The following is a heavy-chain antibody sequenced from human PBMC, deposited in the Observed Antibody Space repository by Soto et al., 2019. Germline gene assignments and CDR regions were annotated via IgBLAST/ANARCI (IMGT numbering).Heavy chain of an antibody. CDR3: ARGGGSGWYGGGDAFDI. Sequence: EVQLVESGGGLVKPGGSLRLSCAASGFTFSSHSMNWVRQAPGKGLEWVSSISSSSSYIYYADSVKGRFTISRDNAKNSLYLQMNSLRAEDTAVYYCARGGGSGWYGGGDAFDIWGQGTMVTVSS. D-gene: IGHD6-19*01. CDR2: ISSSSSYI. V-gene: IGHV3-21*01. CDR1: GFTFSSHS. J-gene: IGHJ3*02.